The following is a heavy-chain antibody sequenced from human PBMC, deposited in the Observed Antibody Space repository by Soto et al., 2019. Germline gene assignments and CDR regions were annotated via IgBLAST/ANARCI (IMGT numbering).Heavy chain of an antibody. CDR2: VYYSGTSGTS. D-gene: IGHD7-27*01. J-gene: IGHJ6*02. Sequence: QVLLQESGPGLVKPSETLSLTCTVSGGSISTYYWSWIRQPPGRGLEWIGYVYYSGTSGTSNYNPSLKSRVAISVDTSKNQFSLRLNSVTAADTAVYYCATGEQPDFGMDVWGQGTTVTVSS. V-gene: IGHV4-59*01. CDR3: ATGEQPDFGMDV. CDR1: GGSISTYY.